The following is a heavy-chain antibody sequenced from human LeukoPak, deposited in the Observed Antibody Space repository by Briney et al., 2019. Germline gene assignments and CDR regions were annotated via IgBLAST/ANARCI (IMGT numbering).Heavy chain of an antibody. CDR1: GFTFSSYS. V-gene: IGHV3-21*01. Sequence: GGSLRLSCAASGFTFSSYSMNWVRQAPGKGLEWVSSISSSSSYIYYADSVKGRFTISRDNAKNSLYLQMNSLRAEDTAVYYCAKRYSISSCLGYWGQGTLVTVSS. D-gene: IGHD2-2*01. CDR2: ISSSSSYI. J-gene: IGHJ4*02. CDR3: AKRYSISSCLGY.